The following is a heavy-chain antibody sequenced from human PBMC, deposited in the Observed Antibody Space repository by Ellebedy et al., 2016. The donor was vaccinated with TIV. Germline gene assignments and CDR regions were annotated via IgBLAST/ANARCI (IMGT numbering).Heavy chain of an antibody. CDR1: GYTFTSYS. V-gene: IGHV7-4-1*02. CDR3: ARVAAAGAYSFDY. J-gene: IGHJ4*02. Sequence: ASVKVSCKASGYTFTSYSINWVRQAPGQGLEWMGWVSTYTGNPTYAQGFTGRFVFSLDTSVSTAYLQISSLKSEDTAVFYCARVAAAGAYSFDYWGQGTLVTVSS. D-gene: IGHD6-13*01. CDR2: VSTYTGNP.